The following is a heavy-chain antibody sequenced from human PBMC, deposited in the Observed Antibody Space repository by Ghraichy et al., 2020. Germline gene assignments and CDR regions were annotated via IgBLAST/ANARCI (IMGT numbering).Heavy chain of an antibody. CDR3: ARERAKKDSSGYDYWYFDL. D-gene: IGHD3-22*01. Sequence: SQTLSLTCAISGDSVSSNSAAWNWIRQSPSRGLEWLGRTYYRSKWYNDYAVSVKSRITINPDTSKNQFSLQLNSVTPEDTAVYYCARERAKKDSSGYDYWYFDLWGRGTLVTVSS. J-gene: IGHJ2*01. CDR1: GDSVSSNSAA. CDR2: TYYRSKWYN. V-gene: IGHV6-1*01.